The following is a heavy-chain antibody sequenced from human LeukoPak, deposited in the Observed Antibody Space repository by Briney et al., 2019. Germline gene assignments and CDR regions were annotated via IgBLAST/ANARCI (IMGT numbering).Heavy chain of an antibody. J-gene: IGHJ3*02. D-gene: IGHD3-10*01. CDR3: ARNYGSGGAFDI. CDR2: IYYSGST. CDR1: GGSISSGDYY. V-gene: IGHV4-30-4*01. Sequence: SQTLSLTCTVSGGSISSGDYYWSWIRQPPGKGLEWIGYIYYSGSTYYNPSLKSRVTISVDTSKNQFSLKLSSVTAADTAVYYCARNYGSGGAFDIWGQGTMVTVSS.